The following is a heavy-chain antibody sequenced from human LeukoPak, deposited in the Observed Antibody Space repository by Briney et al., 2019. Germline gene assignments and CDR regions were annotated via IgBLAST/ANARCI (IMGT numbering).Heavy chain of an antibody. D-gene: IGHD3-3*01. CDR3: ARVFSGSGSSGSFDC. CDR2: IWYDASNK. CDR1: GFTFSNYA. J-gene: IGHJ4*02. V-gene: IGHV3-33*01. Sequence: GGSLRLFCTASGFTFSNYAMHWVRQAPGKGLEWVAVIWYDASNKYYAESVKGRFTISRDNSKNTLYLQMNSLKAEDTAVYYCARVFSGSGSSGSFDCWGQGTLVTVSS.